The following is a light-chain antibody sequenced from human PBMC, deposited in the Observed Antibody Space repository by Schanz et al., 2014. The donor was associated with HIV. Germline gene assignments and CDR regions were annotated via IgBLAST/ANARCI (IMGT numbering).Light chain of an antibody. Sequence: QSVLTQPPSASGSPGQSVTISCTGTSSDVGDYNYVSWYQQHPGKAPKLMIYEVTKRPSGVPDRFSGSKSGNTASLTVSGLQAEDEADYYCAAWDDSLNGWVFGGGTKLTVL. CDR1: SSDVGDYNY. CDR3: AAWDDSLNGWV. J-gene: IGLJ3*02. CDR2: EVT. V-gene: IGLV2-8*01.